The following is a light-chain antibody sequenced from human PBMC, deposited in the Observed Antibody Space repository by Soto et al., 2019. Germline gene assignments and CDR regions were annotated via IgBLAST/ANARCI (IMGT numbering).Light chain of an antibody. Sequence: EMGMTQSPATLSVYPGERATLSCRASQSVSSDLAWYQQKSGQAPRLLIKGASTRATGIPARFSGSGSGTEFTLTISSLQSEDFAVYYCQQYNNWPQTFGQGTKVDIK. V-gene: IGKV3-15*01. CDR1: QSVSSD. CDR3: QQYNNWPQT. CDR2: GAS. J-gene: IGKJ1*01.